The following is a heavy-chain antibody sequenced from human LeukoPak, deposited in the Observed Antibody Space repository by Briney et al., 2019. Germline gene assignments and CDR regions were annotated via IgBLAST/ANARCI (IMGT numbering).Heavy chain of an antibody. D-gene: IGHD6-19*01. CDR2: IWYDGSNK. V-gene: IGHV3-33*01. CDR3: ARAKDNSGRDGFDI. CDR1: GFTFSSYG. J-gene: IGHJ3*02. Sequence: GRSLRLSCAASGFTFSSYGMHWVRQAPGKGLEWVAVIWYDGSNKYYADSVKGRFTISRDNYKNTLYLKMNSLRAEDTAVYYCARAKDNSGRDGFDIWGQGTMVTVSS.